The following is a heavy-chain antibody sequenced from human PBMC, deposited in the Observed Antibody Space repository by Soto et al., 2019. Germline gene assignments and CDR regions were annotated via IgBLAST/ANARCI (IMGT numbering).Heavy chain of an antibody. J-gene: IGHJ4*02. V-gene: IGHV3-7*01. CDR3: AKIAYCGGDCYLNFDY. Sequence: GGSLRLSCAASGFTFSYYWMSWVRQAPGKGLEWVANIKQDGSGESYVDSVKGRFTISRDNTKNSLYLQMNSLRAEDTAVYYCAKIAYCGGDCYLNFDYWGPGALVNV. D-gene: IGHD2-21*02. CDR1: GFTFSYYW. CDR2: IKQDGSGE.